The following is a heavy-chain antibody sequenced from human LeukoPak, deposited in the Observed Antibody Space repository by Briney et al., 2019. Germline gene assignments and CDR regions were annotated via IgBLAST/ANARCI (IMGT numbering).Heavy chain of an antibody. V-gene: IGHV4-4*07. D-gene: IGHD6-13*01. Sequence: NASETLSLTCTVSGGSMSSDYWSWIRQPAGGGLEWIGRIYISGSTNYNPSLKSRVTMSLDPSKNQFSPKLSSVTAADTALYYCARFITDAGFDYWGQGTLVTVSS. CDR2: IYISGST. CDR3: ARFITDAGFDY. CDR1: GGSMSSDY. J-gene: IGHJ4*02.